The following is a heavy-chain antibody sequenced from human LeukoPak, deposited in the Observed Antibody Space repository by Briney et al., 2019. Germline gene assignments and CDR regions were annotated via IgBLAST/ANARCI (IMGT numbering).Heavy chain of an antibody. J-gene: IGHJ4*02. CDR1: GYSFTNYW. V-gene: IGHV5-51*01. CDR2: TYPGDSDI. D-gene: IGHD2-8*01. CDR3: ATTSRYCSNGVCYPIGDYFDY. Sequence: GESLKISCKGSGYSFTNYWIGWVRQMPGKGLEWMGITYPGDSDIRYSPSFQGQVTISADKSISTAYLQWSSLKASDTAMYYCATTSRYCSNGVCYPIGDYFDYWGQGTLVTVSS.